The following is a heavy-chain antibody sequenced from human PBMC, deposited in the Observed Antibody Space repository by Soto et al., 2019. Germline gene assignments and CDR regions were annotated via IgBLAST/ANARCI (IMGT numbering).Heavy chain of an antibody. CDR3: ARSARWLQSRYFDL. V-gene: IGHV3-13*01. CDR1: GFIFSNYD. J-gene: IGHJ2*01. D-gene: IGHD5-12*01. CDR2: IDIAGET. Sequence: EVQLVESGGGLVQPGGSLRLSCAASGFIFSNYDMHWVRQVTGKGLEWVSAIDIAGETYYPYSVKGRFTISRETARNSLYLQMNSLRAGDTAVYYCARSARWLQSRYFDLWGRGTLVTVSS.